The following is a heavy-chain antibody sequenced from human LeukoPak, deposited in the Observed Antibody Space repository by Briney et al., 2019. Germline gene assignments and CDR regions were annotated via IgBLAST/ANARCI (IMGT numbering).Heavy chain of an antibody. J-gene: IGHJ4*02. D-gene: IGHD3-3*01. CDR3: ASGESRWEDYDFWSGYYLYDY. CDR2: IIPILGIA. V-gene: IGHV1-69*04. CDR1: GGTFSSYA. Sequence: GASVKVSCKASGGTFSSYAISWVRQAPGQGLEWMGRIIPILGIANYAQKFQGRVTITADKSTSTAYMELSSLRSEDTAVYYCASGESRWEDYDFWSGYYLYDYWGQGTLVTVSS.